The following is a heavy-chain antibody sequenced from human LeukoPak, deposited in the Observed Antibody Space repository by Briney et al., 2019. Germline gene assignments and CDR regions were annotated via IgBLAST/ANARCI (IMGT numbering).Heavy chain of an antibody. CDR2: IYYSGST. CDR1: GGSISSSSYY. D-gene: IGHD2-2*01. V-gene: IGHV4-39*01. J-gene: IGHJ4*02. CDR3: ARGDCSSASCFGSLLGY. Sequence: SETLSLTCTVSGGSISSSSYYWGWIRQPPGKGLEWIGSIYYSGSTYYNPSLKSRVTISVDTSKNQFSLKLSSVTAADTAVYYCARGDCSSASCFGSLLGYWGQGTLVTVSS.